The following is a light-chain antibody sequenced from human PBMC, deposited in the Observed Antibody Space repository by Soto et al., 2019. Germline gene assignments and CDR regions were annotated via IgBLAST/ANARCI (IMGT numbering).Light chain of an antibody. Sequence: DIVLTQSPGTLSLSPGEGATLSCRASQSVSSSHLAWYQQKPGQAPRLVIYCASSRDTGIPDRFSGSGSGTDFTLTISRLEPEDFAVYYCQQYGGSPLYTFGQGTTLEIK. CDR2: CAS. V-gene: IGKV3-20*01. CDR1: QSVSSSH. J-gene: IGKJ2*01. CDR3: QQYGGSPLYT.